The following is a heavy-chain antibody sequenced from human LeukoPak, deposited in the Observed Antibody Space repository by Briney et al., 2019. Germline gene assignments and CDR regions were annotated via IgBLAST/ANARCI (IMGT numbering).Heavy chain of an antibody. J-gene: IGHJ4*02. CDR2: IYSSGST. D-gene: IGHD4-17*01. V-gene: IGHV4-4*07. CDR3: ARWTTVTRAFDY. Sequence: SETLSLTCTVSGVSFNIYYWNWIRQPAGKGLEWIGRIYSSGSTNYSPSLKSRVTMSVDTSKNQFSLKLTSVTAADTAVYCCARWTTVTRAFDYWGQGTLVTVSS. CDR1: GVSFNIYY.